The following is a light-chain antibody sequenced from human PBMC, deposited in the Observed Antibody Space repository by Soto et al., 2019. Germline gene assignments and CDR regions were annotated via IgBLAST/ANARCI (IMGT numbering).Light chain of an antibody. CDR2: GAS. CDR3: QQYNNWSPT. J-gene: IGKJ1*01. Sequence: EIVLTQSPVTLSFSPVVRATGSFRASQSVRSNLAWYQQKPGQAPRLLIYGASTRATGIPARFSGSGSGTEFTLSIGSLQSEDFAVYYCQQYNNWSPTFGQGTKVDIK. V-gene: IGKV3-15*01. CDR1: QSVRSN.